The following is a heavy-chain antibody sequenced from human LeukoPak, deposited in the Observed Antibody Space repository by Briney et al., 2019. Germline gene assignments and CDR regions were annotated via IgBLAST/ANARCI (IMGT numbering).Heavy chain of an antibody. D-gene: IGHD4-17*01. Sequence: ASVKVSCKVSGYTLTELSMHWVRQAPGKGLEWMGGFDPEDGETIYAQKFQGRVTMTEDTSTDTAYMELSSLRSEDTAVYYCATDRGYGDYAPPPLTRWGQGTLVTVSS. CDR1: GYTLTELS. V-gene: IGHV1-24*01. CDR3: ATDRGYGDYAPPPLTR. CDR2: FDPEDGET. J-gene: IGHJ1*01.